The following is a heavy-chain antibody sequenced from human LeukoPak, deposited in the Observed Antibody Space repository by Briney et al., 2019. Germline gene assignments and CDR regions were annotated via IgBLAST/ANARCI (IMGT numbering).Heavy chain of an antibody. D-gene: IGHD2-2*01. CDR3: ARSGYCTSTSCLNGRGAFDI. V-gene: IGHV3-48*04. CDR2: ISSSSSPI. CDR1: GFSFSTYS. J-gene: IGHJ3*02. Sequence: GGSLRLSCAASGFSFSTYSMNWVRQAPGKGLEWVSYISSSSSPIYYADSVKGRFTISRDNAKNSLYLQMNSLRAEDTAVYYCARSGYCTSTSCLNGRGAFDIWGQGTVVTVSS.